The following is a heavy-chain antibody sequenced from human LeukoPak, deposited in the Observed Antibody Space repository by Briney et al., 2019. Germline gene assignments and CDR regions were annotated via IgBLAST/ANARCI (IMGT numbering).Heavy chain of an antibody. J-gene: IGHJ4*02. D-gene: IGHD2-2*01. CDR3: ARRPFVVVPAAPRYYFDY. CDR1: GGSISSYY. CDR2: IYYSGST. Sequence: SETLSLTCTASGGSISSYYWSWIRQPPGKGLEWIGYIYYSGSTNYNPSLKSRVTISVDTSKNQFSLKLSSVTAADTAVYYCARRPFVVVPAAPRYYFDYWGQGTLVTVSS. V-gene: IGHV4-59*01.